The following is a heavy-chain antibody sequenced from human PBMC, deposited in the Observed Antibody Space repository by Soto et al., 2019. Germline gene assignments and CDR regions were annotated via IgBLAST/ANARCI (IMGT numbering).Heavy chain of an antibody. J-gene: IGHJ6*03. CDR1: GFTFSDYY. D-gene: IGHD2-2*01. CDR2: ISSSGSTI. CDR3: AGVEGVGASCYGCDYYYYYMDV. Sequence: GGSLRRSCAASGFTFSDYYMSWIRQAPGKGLEWVSYISSSGSTIYYADSVKGRFTISRDNAKNSLYLQMNSLRAEDTAVYYCAGVEGVGASCYGCDYYYYYMDVWGKGTTVTVSS. V-gene: IGHV3-11*01.